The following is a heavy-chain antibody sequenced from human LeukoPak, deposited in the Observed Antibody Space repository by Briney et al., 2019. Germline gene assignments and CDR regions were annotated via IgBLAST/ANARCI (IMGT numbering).Heavy chain of an antibody. D-gene: IGHD7-27*01. Sequence: EASVKVSCKASGYTFTSYAMHWVRQAPGQRLEWMGWINAGNGNTKYSQKFQGRDTITRDTSASTAYMELSSLRSEDTAVYYCARVGIRGDYFDYWGQGTLVTVSS. J-gene: IGHJ4*02. CDR2: INAGNGNT. V-gene: IGHV1-3*01. CDR1: GYTFTSYA. CDR3: ARVGIRGDYFDY.